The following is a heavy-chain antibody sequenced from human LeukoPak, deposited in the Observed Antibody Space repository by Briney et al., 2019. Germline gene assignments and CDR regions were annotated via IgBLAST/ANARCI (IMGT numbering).Heavy chain of an antibody. D-gene: IGHD5-18*01. V-gene: IGHV3-48*01. CDR3: ARRGDTPMIGDH. CDR2: LSNTGNI. J-gene: IGHJ4*02. CDR1: GFTFSSYG. Sequence: GGSLRLSCAASGFTFSSYGMNWVGHAPGKGLEWLSYLSNTGNIHYAQSVKGRFTISRDNAKNSLYLQMDGLRAEDTAVYYCARRGDTPMIGDHWGQGILVTVAS.